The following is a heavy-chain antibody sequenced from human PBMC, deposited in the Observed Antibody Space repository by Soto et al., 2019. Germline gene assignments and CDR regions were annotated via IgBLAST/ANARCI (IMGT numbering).Heavy chain of an antibody. D-gene: IGHD3-16*01. CDR1: GLTFSSYA. CDR3: AKGLIYYYYYMDV. Sequence: EVQLLESGGGLVQPGGYLRLSCAASGLTFSSYAMSWVRQAPGKGLEWVSAISGSGGSTYYADSVKGRFTISRDYSKNTLYLQMNSLRAEDTAVYYCAKGLIYYYYYMDVWGKGTTVTVSS. V-gene: IGHV3-23*01. J-gene: IGHJ6*03. CDR2: ISGSGGST.